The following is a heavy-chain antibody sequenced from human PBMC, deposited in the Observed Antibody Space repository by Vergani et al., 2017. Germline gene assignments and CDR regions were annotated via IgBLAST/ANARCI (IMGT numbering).Heavy chain of an antibody. CDR2: IIPILGIA. V-gene: IGHV1-69*04. D-gene: IGHD3-22*01. CDR1: GGPFKNSA. CDR3: AREGRDYYDSSEGY. J-gene: IGHJ4*02. Sequence: QVQLVQSGAEVKKPGSSVKVSCKASGGPFKNSAFSWVRQAPGQGLEWMGRIIPILGIANYAQKFQGRVTITADKSTSTAYMELSSLRSEDTAVYYCAREGRDYYDSSEGYWGQGTLVTVSS.